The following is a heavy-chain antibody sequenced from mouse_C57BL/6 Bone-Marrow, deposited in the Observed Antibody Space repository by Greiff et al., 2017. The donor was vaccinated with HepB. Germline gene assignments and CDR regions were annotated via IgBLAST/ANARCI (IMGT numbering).Heavy chain of an antibody. Sequence: VKLQESGAELARPGASVKLSCKASGYTFTSYGISWVKQRTGQGLEWIGEIYPRSGNTYYNEKFKGKATLTADKSSSTAYMELRSLTSEDSAVYFCARGRYAYAMDYWGQGTSVTVSS. D-gene: IGHD1-1*01. CDR1: GYTFTSYG. CDR2: IYPRSGNT. J-gene: IGHJ4*01. CDR3: ARGRYAYAMDY. V-gene: IGHV1-81*01.